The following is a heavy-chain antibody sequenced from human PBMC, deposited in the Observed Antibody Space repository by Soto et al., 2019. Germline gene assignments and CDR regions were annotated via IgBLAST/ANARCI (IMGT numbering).Heavy chain of an antibody. Sequence: HVQLQESGPGLVKPSETLSLTCTVSGGSINSYYWYWIRQPAGKGLEWIGRIYISGSTNYNPSLKGRVTMAIDTSKNQFALKVSSVTAADTAVYYCAKSSSRSSLGQYGWDVWGQGTTVTVSS. J-gene: IGHJ6*01. CDR3: AKSSSRSSLGQYGWDV. CDR1: GGSINSYY. D-gene: IGHD6-13*01. CDR2: IYISGST. V-gene: IGHV4-4*07.